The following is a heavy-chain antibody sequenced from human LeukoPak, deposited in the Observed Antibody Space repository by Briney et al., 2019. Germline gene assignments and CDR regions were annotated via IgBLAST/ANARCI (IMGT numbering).Heavy chain of an antibody. CDR3: AKDPHGSYGPRYYFDY. Sequence: PGGSLRLTCAASGFTFSNYAMHWVRQAPGKGLEGVAVIWYDGSNKYYVDSVKGRFTISRDNSKNTLYLQMNNLRAGDTAVYYCAKDPHGSYGPRYYFDYWGQGTLVTISS. V-gene: IGHV3-33*06. CDR1: GFTFSNYA. CDR2: IWYDGSNK. D-gene: IGHD5-18*01. J-gene: IGHJ4*02.